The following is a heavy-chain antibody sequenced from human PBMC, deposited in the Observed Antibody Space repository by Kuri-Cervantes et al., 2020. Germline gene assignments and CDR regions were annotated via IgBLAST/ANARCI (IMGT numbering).Heavy chain of an antibody. V-gene: IGHV1-46*01. CDR1: GYTFTSYY. D-gene: IGHD3-10*01. J-gene: IGHJ4*02. Sequence: ASVKVSCKASGYTFTSYYMHWVRQAPGQGLEWMGIINPSGGSTSYAQKFQGRVTMTRDTSTSTVYMELSSLRSEDTAVYYCARDQYRAAMVRGVYPGSFDYWGQGTLVTVSS. CDR3: ARDQYRAAMVRGVYPGSFDY. CDR2: INPSGGST.